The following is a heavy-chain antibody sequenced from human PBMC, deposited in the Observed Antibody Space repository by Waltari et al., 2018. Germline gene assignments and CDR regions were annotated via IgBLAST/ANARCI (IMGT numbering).Heavy chain of an antibody. V-gene: IGHV4-39*01. D-gene: IGHD3-10*01. CDR1: GDSVTSGSYY. CDR3: ARAFGSGSYAWFDS. CDR2: MYYGGSS. Sequence: QLQLQESGPGLVKPSETLSLTCSVSGDSVTSGSYYWGWFRQPPRTGMGWFGIMYYGGSSYSNPSLKSRVTISVDTSKNQFSLRLSSVAAADMAVYYCARAFGSGSYAWFDSWGQGTLVTVSS. J-gene: IGHJ5*01.